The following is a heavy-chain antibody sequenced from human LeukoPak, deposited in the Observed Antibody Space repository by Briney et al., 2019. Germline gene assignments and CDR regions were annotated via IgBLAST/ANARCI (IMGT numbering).Heavy chain of an antibody. CDR2: IIPIFGTA. CDR1: GGTFSSYA. Sequence: ASVKVSCKASGGTFSSYAISWVRQAPGQGLEWMGGIIPIFGTANYAQKFQGRVTITADESTSTAYMELNSLRAEDTAVYYCAREFPYSNTWMDVWGQGTTVTVSS. D-gene: IGHD4-11*01. J-gene: IGHJ6*02. CDR3: AREFPYSNTWMDV. V-gene: IGHV1-69*13.